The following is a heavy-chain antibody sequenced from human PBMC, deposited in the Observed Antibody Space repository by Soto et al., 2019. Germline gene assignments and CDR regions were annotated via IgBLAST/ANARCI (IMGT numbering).Heavy chain of an antibody. J-gene: IGHJ6*03. CDR1: GGSFSGYY. CDR2: INHSGST. D-gene: IGHD5-12*01. V-gene: IGHV4-34*01. CDR3: ARERTGYSGYDFGYYYYMDV. Sequence: SETLSLTCAVYGGSFSGYYWSWIRQPPGKGLEWIGEINHSGSTNYNPSLKSRVTISVDTSKNQFSLKLSSVTAADTAVYYCARERTGYSGYDFGYYYYMDVWGKGTTVTVSS.